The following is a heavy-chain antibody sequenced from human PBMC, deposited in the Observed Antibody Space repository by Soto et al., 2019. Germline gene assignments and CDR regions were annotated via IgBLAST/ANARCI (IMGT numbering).Heavy chain of an antibody. J-gene: IGHJ4*02. D-gene: IGHD5-12*01. CDR1: GFTFSSYA. CDR3: ARDASVATITGSSSFGYFDY. V-gene: IGHV3-30-3*01. CDR2: ISYDGSNK. Sequence: QVQLVESGGGVVQPGRSLRLSCAASGFTFSSYAMHWVRQAPGKGLEWVAVISYDGSNKYYADSVKGRFTISRDNSKNTLYLQMNSLRAEDTAVYYCARDASVATITGSSSFGYFDYWGQGTLVTVSS.